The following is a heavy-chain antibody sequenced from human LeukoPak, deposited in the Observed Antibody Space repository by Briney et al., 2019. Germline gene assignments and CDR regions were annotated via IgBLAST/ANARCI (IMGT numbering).Heavy chain of an antibody. CDR3: ARRAYCYYGMDV. CDR2: IDPSDSYT. CDR1: GYSFTSYW. J-gene: IGHJ6*02. V-gene: IGHV5-10-1*04. Sequence: GESLKISCKGSGYSFTSYWISWVRQMPGKGLEWMGRIDPSDSYTNYSPSFQGQVTISADKSISTAYLQWSSLKASDTAMYYCARRAYCYYGMDVWGQGTTVTVSS.